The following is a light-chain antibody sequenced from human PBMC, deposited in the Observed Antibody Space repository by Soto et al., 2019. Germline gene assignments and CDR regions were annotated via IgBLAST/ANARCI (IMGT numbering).Light chain of an antibody. CDR1: SSDVGSYNL. J-gene: IGLJ1*01. V-gene: IGLV2-23*01. CDR2: EGS. CDR3: CSYAGNSIYV. Sequence: QSVLTQPASVSGSPGQSITISCTGTSSDVGSYNLVSWYQQHPGKAPKVMIYEGSKRPSGVSNRFSASKSGTTASLTISGLQAEDEADYYCCSYAGNSIYVFGSRTKVTVL.